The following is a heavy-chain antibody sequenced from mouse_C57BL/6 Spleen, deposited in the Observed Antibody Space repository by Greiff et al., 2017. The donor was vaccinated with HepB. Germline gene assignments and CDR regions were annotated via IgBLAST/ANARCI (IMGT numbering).Heavy chain of an antibody. J-gene: IGHJ1*03. Sequence: QVQLQQPGTELAKPGASVKLSCKASGYTFTSYWMHWVKQRPGQGLEWIGNINPSNGGTNYNEKFKSKATLTVDKSSSTAYMQLSSLTSEDSAVYYCARPCNGYWDFDVWGKGTTVTVSS. CDR2: INPSNGGT. V-gene: IGHV1-53*01. CDR3: ARPCNGYWDFDV. CDR1: GYTFTSYW. D-gene: IGHD2-1*01.